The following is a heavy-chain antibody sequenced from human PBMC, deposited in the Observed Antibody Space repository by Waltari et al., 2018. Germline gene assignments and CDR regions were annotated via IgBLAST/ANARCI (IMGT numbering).Heavy chain of an antibody. Sequence: EVQLVESGGGLVQPGGSLRLSCAASGFTFSSYSMNWVRQAPGKGLEWVSYISSSSSTIYYADSVKGRFTISRDNAKNSLYLQMNSLRAEDTAVYYCARGYCSGGSCYSAPLRDFDYWGQGTLVTVSS. CDR2: ISSSSSTI. CDR3: ARGYCSGGSCYSAPLRDFDY. V-gene: IGHV3-48*01. CDR1: GFTFSSYS. J-gene: IGHJ4*02. D-gene: IGHD2-15*01.